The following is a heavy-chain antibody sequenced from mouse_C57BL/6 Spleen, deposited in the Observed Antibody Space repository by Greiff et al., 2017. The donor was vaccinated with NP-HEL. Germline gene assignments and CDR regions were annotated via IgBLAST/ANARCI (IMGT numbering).Heavy chain of an antibody. Sequence: EVKLVESGEGLVKPGGSLKLSCAASGFTFSSYAMSWVRQTPEKRLEWVAYISSGGDYIYYADTVKGRFTISRDNARNTLYLQMSSLKSEDTAMYYCTRDEDWAWFAYWGQGTLVTVSA. CDR2: ISSGGDYI. CDR3: TRDEDWAWFAY. D-gene: IGHD4-1*01. V-gene: IGHV5-9-1*02. J-gene: IGHJ3*01. CDR1: GFTFSSYA.